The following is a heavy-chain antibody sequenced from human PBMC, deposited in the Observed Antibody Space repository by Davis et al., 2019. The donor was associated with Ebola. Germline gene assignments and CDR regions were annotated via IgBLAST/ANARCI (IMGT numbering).Heavy chain of an antibody. Sequence: AASVKVSCNASGYTLTNYYMHWVRQAPGQGLEWMGLINPSGGSTTYDQKFQGRVTMTRDTSTSTVYMELSSLRSEDTAVFYCARESIYGDSVDFDYWGQGTLVIVSS. CDR3: ARESIYGDSVDFDY. CDR2: INPSGGST. D-gene: IGHD4-17*01. J-gene: IGHJ4*02. CDR1: GYTLTNYY. V-gene: IGHV1-46*01.